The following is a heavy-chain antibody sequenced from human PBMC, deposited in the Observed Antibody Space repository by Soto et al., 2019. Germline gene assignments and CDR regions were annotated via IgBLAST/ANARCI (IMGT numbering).Heavy chain of an antibody. D-gene: IGHD3-10*01. V-gene: IGHV3-33*01. CDR1: GFTFSSYG. Sequence: GGSLRLSCAASGFTFSSYGMHWVRQAPGKGLEWVAVIWYDGSNKYYADSVKGRFTISRDNSKNTLYLQMNSLRAEDTAVYYCARDRRSGNYYTGNYYYYGLDVWGQGTAVTVSS. CDR2: IWYDGSNK. CDR3: ARDRRSGNYYTGNYYYYGLDV. J-gene: IGHJ6*02.